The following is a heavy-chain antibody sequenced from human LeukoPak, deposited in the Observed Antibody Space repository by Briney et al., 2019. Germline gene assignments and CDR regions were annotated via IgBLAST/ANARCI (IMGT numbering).Heavy chain of an antibody. D-gene: IGHD5-12*01. J-gene: IGHJ4*02. CDR1: GFTFSSYA. Sequence: GGSLRLSCAASGFTFSSYAMSWVRQAPGKGLEWVSAINGSGGSTYYADSVKGRFTISRDNSKNTLYLQMNSLRAEDTAVYYCAKDTSGYDPGHYDYWGQGTLVTVSS. CDR2: INGSGGST. V-gene: IGHV3-23*01. CDR3: AKDTSGYDPGHYDY.